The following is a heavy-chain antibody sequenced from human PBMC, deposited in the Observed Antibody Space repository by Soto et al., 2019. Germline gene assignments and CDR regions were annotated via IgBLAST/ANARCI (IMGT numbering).Heavy chain of an antibody. CDR2: IYYSGST. CDR1: GGSISSGGYY. V-gene: IGHV4-31*03. J-gene: IGHJ3*02. D-gene: IGHD2-2*01. CDR3: ASYCSSTSCYGHDAFDI. Sequence: PSETLSLTCTVSGGSISSGGYYWSWIRQHPGKGLEWIGYIYYSGSTYYNPSLKSRVTISVDTSKNQFSLKLSSVTAADTAVYYCASYCSSTSCYGHDAFDIWGQGTMVT.